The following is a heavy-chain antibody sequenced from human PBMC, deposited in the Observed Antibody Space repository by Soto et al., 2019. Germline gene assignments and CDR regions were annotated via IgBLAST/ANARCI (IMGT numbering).Heavy chain of an antibody. J-gene: IGHJ5*02. Sequence: ASVKVSCKASGYTFTGYYMHWVRQAPGQGLEWMGWINPNSGGTNCAQKFQGRVTMTRDTSISTAYMELSRLRSDDTAVYYCARVRIAAHWFDPWGQGTLVTVSS. CDR1: GYTFTGYY. V-gene: IGHV1-2*02. CDR2: INPNSGGT. D-gene: IGHD6-25*01. CDR3: ARVRIAAHWFDP.